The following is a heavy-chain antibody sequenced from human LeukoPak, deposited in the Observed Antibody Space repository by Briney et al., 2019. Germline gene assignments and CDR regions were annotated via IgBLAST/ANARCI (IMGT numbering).Heavy chain of an antibody. Sequence: GGSLKLSCAASGFSFGSYWMSWVRQAPGMGLEWVANINEDGSAKYYVDSVGGRFTLSRDNAKNSLYLQMNSLRAEDTAVYYCASLWGAQPWGQGTLVTVSS. D-gene: IGHD3-16*01. V-gene: IGHV3-7*01. CDR2: INEDGSAK. CDR1: GFSFGSYW. CDR3: ASLWGAQP. J-gene: IGHJ4*02.